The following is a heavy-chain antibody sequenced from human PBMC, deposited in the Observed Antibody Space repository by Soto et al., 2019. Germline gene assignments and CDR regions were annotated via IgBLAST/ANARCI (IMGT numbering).Heavy chain of an antibody. CDR3: ARVSGSGWYQDAFDI. V-gene: IGHV4-59*01. J-gene: IGHJ3*02. Sequence: SETLSLTCTVSGGSISSYYWSWIRQPPGKGLEWIGYIYYSGSTNYNPSLKSRVTISVDTSKNQFSLKLSSVTAADTAVYYCARVSGSGWYQDAFDIWGQGTMVTVSS. CDR1: GGSISSYY. CDR2: IYYSGST. D-gene: IGHD6-19*01.